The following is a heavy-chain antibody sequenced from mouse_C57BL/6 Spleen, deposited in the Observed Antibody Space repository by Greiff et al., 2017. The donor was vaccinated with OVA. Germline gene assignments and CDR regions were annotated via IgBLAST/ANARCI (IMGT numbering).Heavy chain of an antibody. CDR3: AREGYYGSSGYWYVGV. J-gene: IGHJ1*03. V-gene: IGHV1-82*01. D-gene: IGHD1-1*01. Sequence: QVQLKQSGPELVKPGASVKISCKASGYAFSSSWLNWVKQRPGKGLEWIGRIYPGDGVTNSIGKFKGKATLSADKSTSTAYMPPSSLTVEDSAVYFCAREGYYGSSGYWYVGVTGTATTVTVSS. CDR2: IYPGDGVT. CDR1: GYAFSSSW.